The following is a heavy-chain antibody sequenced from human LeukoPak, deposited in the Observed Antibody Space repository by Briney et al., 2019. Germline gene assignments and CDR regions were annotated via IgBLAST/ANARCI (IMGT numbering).Heavy chain of an antibody. CDR3: AKDGYGDYGGFDY. Sequence: GGSLRLSCAASGFTFSSYGMHWVRQAPGKGLEWVAVISYDGSNKYYADSVKGRFTISRDNCKNTLYLQMNSLRAEDTAVYYCAKDGYGDYGGFDYWGQGTLVTVSS. V-gene: IGHV3-30*18. D-gene: IGHD4-17*01. CDR1: GFTFSSYG. CDR2: ISYDGSNK. J-gene: IGHJ4*02.